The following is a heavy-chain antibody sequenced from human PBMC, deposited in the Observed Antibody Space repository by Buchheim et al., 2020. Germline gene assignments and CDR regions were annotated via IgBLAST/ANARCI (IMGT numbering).Heavy chain of an antibody. CDR2: ISGSGGST. V-gene: IGHV3-23*01. D-gene: IGHD3-3*01. CDR1: GFTFSSYA. CDR3: AKDTIFGVVIIGGPFDY. Sequence: EVQLLESGGGLVQPGGSLRLSCAASGFTFSSYAMSWARQAPGKGLEWVSAISGSGGSTYYADSVKGRFTISRDNYKNKLYLQMNSLRAEDAAVYYCAKDTIFGVVIIGGPFDYWGQGTL. J-gene: IGHJ4*02.